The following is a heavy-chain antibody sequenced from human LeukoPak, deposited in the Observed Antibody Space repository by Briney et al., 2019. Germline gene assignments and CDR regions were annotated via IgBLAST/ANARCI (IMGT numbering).Heavy chain of an antibody. CDR3: ARESPQTGIAAAGTSHFDY. CDR1: GGSISSGSYY. CDR2: IYTSGST. V-gene: IGHV4-61*02. D-gene: IGHD6-13*01. Sequence: SETLSLTCTVSGGSISSGSYYWSWIRQPAGKGREWIGRIYTSGSTNYNPSLKSRVTISVDTSKNQFSLKLSSVTAADTAVYYCARESPQTGIAAAGTSHFDYWGQGTLVIVSS. J-gene: IGHJ4*02.